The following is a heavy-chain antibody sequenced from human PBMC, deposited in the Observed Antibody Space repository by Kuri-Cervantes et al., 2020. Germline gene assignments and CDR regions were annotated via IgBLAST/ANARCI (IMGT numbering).Heavy chain of an antibody. CDR2: ISSSSSYI. CDR1: GFTFSSYS. CDR3: ARDEVLLWFGKLLSPYYGMDV. V-gene: IGHV3-21*01. Sequence: GESLKISCAASGFTFSSYSMNWVRQAPGKGLEWVSSISSSSSYIYYADSVKGRFTISRDNSKNTLYLQMNSLRAEDTAVYYCARDEVLLWFGKLLSPYYGMDVWGQGTTVTVSS. D-gene: IGHD3-10*01. J-gene: IGHJ6*02.